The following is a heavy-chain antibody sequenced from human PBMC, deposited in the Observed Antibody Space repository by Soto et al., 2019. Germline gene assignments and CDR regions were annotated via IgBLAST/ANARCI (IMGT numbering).Heavy chain of an antibody. V-gene: IGHV3-33*01. D-gene: IGHD5-18*01. Sequence: PGGSLRLSCAASGFPFSSYGMHWVRPAPGKGLEWVAVIWYDGSNKYYADSVKGRFTISRDKSKNTLYLQMNSLRAEDTAVYYCARDDLASTGYPGAFDIWGQGTMVTVSS. CDR2: IWYDGSNK. CDR1: GFPFSSYG. CDR3: ARDDLASTGYPGAFDI. J-gene: IGHJ3*02.